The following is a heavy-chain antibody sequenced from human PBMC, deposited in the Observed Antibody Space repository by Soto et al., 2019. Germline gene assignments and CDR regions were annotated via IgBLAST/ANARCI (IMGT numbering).Heavy chain of an antibody. D-gene: IGHD6-6*01. V-gene: IGHV4-59*08. Sequence: PSETLSLTCTVSGGSISSYYWSWIRQPPGKGLEWIGYIYYSGSTNYNPSLKSRVTISVDTSKNQFSLKLSSVTTADTAVYYCARLYSSSLYYYYYMDVWGKGTTVTVSS. CDR1: GGSISSYY. CDR3: ARLYSSSLYYYYYMDV. J-gene: IGHJ6*03. CDR2: IYYSGST.